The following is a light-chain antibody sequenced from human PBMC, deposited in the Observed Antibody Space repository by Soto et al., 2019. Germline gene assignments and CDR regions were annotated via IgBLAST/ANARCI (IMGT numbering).Light chain of an antibody. CDR2: AAS. V-gene: IGKV1-9*01. CDR3: QQLNSYPPLT. J-gene: IGKJ3*01. CDR1: QGISSY. Sequence: DIQLTQSPSFLSASVGDRVTITCRASQGISSYLAWYQQKPEKAPKLLIYAASTLQSGVPSRFSGSGSGTEFTLTISSLQPEDFATYYCQQLNSYPPLTFGPGTKVDIK.